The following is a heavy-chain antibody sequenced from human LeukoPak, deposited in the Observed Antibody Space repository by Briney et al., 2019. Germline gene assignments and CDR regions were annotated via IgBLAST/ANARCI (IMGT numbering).Heavy chain of an antibody. Sequence: PGGSLRLSCAASGFTFSSYWMSWVRQAPGKGLEWVANIKQDGSEKYYVDSVKGRFTISRDNAKNSLYLQMNSLRAEDTAVYYCARDVLLWFGEPGVSDYWGQGTLVTVSS. V-gene: IGHV3-7*01. CDR2: IKQDGSEK. CDR3: ARDVLLWFGEPGVSDY. J-gene: IGHJ4*02. D-gene: IGHD3-10*01. CDR1: GFTFSSYW.